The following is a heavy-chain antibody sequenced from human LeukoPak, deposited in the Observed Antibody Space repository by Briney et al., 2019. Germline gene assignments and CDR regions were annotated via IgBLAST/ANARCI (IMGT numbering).Heavy chain of an antibody. CDR3: AKTVSSSWYGGY. Sequence: AGGSLRLSCAASGFTFSSYAMSWVRQAPGKGLEWVSAISGSGGSTYYADSVKGRFTISRDNSKNTLYLQMNSLRAEDTAVYYCAKTVSSSWYGGYWGQGTLVTVSS. CDR1: GFTFSSYA. D-gene: IGHD6-13*01. J-gene: IGHJ4*02. CDR2: ISGSGGST. V-gene: IGHV3-23*01.